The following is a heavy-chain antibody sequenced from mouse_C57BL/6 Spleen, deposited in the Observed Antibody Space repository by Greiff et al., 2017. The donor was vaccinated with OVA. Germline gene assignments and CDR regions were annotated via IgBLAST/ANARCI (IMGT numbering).Heavy chain of an antibody. CDR3: ASLYSNYWYFDV. CDR2: IRNKANGYTT. V-gene: IGHV7-3*01. CDR1: GFTFTDYY. Sequence: DVMLVESGGGLVQPGGSLSLSCAASGFTFTDYYMSWVRQPPGKALEWLGFIRNKANGYTTEYSASVKGRFTIYRDNSQSILYLQMNALRAEDSATYYCASLYSNYWYFDVWGTGTTVTVSS. J-gene: IGHJ1*03. D-gene: IGHD2-5*01.